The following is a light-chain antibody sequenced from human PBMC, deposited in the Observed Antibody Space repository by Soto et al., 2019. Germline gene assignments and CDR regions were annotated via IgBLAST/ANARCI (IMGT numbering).Light chain of an antibody. CDR2: DVS. J-gene: IGLJ7*01. CDR1: SSDVGSHNL. V-gene: IGLV2-23*02. Sequence: QSALTQPASVSGSPGQSITISCTGTSSDVGSHNLVSWYQQHPGKAPKLMIYDVSKRPLGVSARFSASKSGNTASLTISGLQAEDEADYYCCSYGGSRAVFGGGTQLTVL. CDR3: CSYGGSRAV.